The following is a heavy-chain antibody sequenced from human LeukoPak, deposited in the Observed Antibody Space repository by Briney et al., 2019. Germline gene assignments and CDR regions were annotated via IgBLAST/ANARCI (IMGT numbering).Heavy chain of an antibody. J-gene: IGHJ4*02. V-gene: IGHV3-23*01. D-gene: IGHD3-10*01. CDR2: ISGSGGST. Sequence: GGSLRLSCAASGFTFSSYAMSWVRQAPGKGREWVSAISGSGGSTYYADSVKGRFTISRDNSKNTLYLQMNSLRAEDTAVYYCAKDRGWMVQGDPATYTDYWGQGTLVTVSP. CDR3: AKDRGWMVQGDPATYTDY. CDR1: GFTFSSYA.